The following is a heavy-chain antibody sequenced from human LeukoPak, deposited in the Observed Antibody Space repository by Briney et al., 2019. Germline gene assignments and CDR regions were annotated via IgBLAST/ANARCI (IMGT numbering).Heavy chain of an antibody. CDR1: GFTFSSYA. CDR3: AKRDSSGPLSLYYYYGMDV. D-gene: IGHD6-19*01. J-gene: IGHJ6*02. V-gene: IGHV3-23*01. CDR2: ISGSGGST. Sequence: GGSLRLSCAASGFTFSSYAMSWARQAPGRGLEWVSAISGSGGSTYYADSVKGRFTISRDNSKNTLYLQMNSLRAEDTAVYYCAKRDSSGPLSLYYYYGMDVWGQGTTVTVSS.